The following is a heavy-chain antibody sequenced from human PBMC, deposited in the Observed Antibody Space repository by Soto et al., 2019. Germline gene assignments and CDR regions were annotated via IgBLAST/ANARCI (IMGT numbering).Heavy chain of an antibody. CDR3: AKDRYGYNSHFDY. D-gene: IGHD5-12*01. V-gene: IGHV3-30*18. CDR1: GFTFSSYG. CDR2: ISYDGSNK. Sequence: GGSLRLSCAASGFTFSSYGMHWVRQAPGKGLEWVAVISYDGSNKYYADSVKGRFTISRDNSKNTLYLQMNSLRAEDTAVYYCAKDRYGYNSHFDYSGQGTLVTVSP. J-gene: IGHJ4*02.